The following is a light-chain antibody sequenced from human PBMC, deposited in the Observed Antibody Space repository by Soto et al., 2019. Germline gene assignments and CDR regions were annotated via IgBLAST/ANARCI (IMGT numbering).Light chain of an antibody. CDR1: QSVSNN. CDR2: GAS. CDR3: QQHYEWIT. V-gene: IGKV3-15*01. Sequence: EIVMTQSPATLSVSPGETATLSCRASQSVSNNLVWYQQKPGQAPRLLIYGASTRATGIPARFSGSGSGTDIALVVSSLQSGDFAIYYCQQHYEWITFAGGTKVEI. J-gene: IGKJ4*01.